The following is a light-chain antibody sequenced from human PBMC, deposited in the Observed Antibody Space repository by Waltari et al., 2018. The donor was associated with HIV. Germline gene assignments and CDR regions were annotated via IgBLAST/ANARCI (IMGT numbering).Light chain of an antibody. CDR1: WSTIGSPSD. CDR2: SNN. J-gene: IGLJ3*02. V-gene: IGLV1-40*01. CDR3: QSYDISLSGSWV. Sequence: QSVLTQPPSVSGAPGQRVTIPCPGTWSTIGSPSDALWYQQFPGASPKLLVFSNNRRPSGVPDRFSGSKAGTSASLAITGLQAEDEADYYCQSYDISLSGSWVFGGGTKLTVL.